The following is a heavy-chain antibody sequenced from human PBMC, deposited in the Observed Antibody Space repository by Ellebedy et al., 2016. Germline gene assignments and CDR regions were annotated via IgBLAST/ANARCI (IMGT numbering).Heavy chain of an antibody. CDR2: IKQDGSEK. J-gene: IGHJ4*02. V-gene: IGHV3-7*01. Sequence: GESLKISCAASGFTFSDYWMDWVRQAPGKGLEWVANIKQDGSEKYYVDSVKGRFTISRDNAQNSLYLEMTSLTAEDTAIYFCSTSLNFWGQGTLVTVSS. CDR3: STSLNF. CDR1: GFTFSDYW.